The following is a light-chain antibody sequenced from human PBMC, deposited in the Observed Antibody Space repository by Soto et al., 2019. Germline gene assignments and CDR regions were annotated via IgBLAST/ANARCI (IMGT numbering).Light chain of an antibody. CDR3: QQYGSSPPTT. CDR1: QSVSSSY. Sequence: EIVLTQSPGTLSLSPGERATLSCRASQSVSSSYLAWCQQKPGQAPRLLIYGASSRATGIPDGFSGSGSGTDFTLTIGRLEPEDFAVYYCQQYGSSPPTTFGGGTKVDIK. CDR2: GAS. J-gene: IGKJ4*01. V-gene: IGKV3-20*01.